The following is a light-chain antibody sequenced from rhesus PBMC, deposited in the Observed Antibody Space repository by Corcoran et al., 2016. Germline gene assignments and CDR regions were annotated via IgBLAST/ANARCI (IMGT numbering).Light chain of an antibody. CDR1: QGISSY. CDR2: AAS. CDR3: QQVYRTPFN. V-gene: IGKV1-28*02. J-gene: IGKJ3*01. Sequence: DIQMTQSPSSLSASVGDTVTITCRASQGISSYLNWFQQKPGKAPKFLIYAASSLESGFSSRFSGSGSGTDYTLTISSLQPEDFATYYCQQVYRTPFNFGPGTKLDIK.